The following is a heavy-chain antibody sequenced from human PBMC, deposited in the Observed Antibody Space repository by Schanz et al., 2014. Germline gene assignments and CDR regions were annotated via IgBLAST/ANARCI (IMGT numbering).Heavy chain of an antibody. CDR3: ARDRQNIASPATGFDS. V-gene: IGHV1-69*10. CDR1: GYTFTGYH. J-gene: IGHJ4*02. D-gene: IGHD6-13*01. CDR2: VIPMLGIT. Sequence: QVQLVQSGAEVKKPGASVKVSCKASGYTFTGYHMHWVRQAPGQGLEWMGGVIPMLGITNYAERFQGRVTITADTSTAYMELSSLRSDDTALYYCARDRQNIASPATGFDSWGQGTLVTVSS.